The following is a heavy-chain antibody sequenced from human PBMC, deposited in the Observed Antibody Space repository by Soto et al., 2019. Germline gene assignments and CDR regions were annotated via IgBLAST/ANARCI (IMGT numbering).Heavy chain of an antibody. CDR1: GIIFSTYG. V-gene: IGHV3-30*18. CDR2: ISHDGSTI. Sequence: QVQLVESGGGVVQPGRSLRLSCAASGIIFSTYGMHWVRQAPGKGLEWVAVISHDGSTIYYADSVKGRFTISRDNSKNTLFLQRRSLRAEETAVYYCANPVQENGYHYDIWYFDLWGRGTLVTVSS. J-gene: IGHJ2*01. D-gene: IGHD3-22*01. CDR3: ANPVQENGYHYDIWYFDL.